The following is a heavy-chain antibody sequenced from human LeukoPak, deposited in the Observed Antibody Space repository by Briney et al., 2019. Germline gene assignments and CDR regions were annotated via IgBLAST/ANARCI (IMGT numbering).Heavy chain of an antibody. CDR1: GGFISSGGYY. J-gene: IGHJ4*02. Sequence: SETLSLTCTVAGGFISSGGYYWSWIRQCPGKGLEWIGYIYYTGNTYYHPSLKRRVDISVDTSKNQFSLKLTSVTAADTAVYYCARDNSGVLDYWGQGTLVTVSS. CDR2: IYYTGNT. D-gene: IGHD3-10*01. CDR3: ARDNSGVLDY. V-gene: IGHV4-31*03.